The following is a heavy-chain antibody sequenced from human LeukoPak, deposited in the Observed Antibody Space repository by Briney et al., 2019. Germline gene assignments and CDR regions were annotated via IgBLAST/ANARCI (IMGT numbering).Heavy chain of an antibody. J-gene: IGHJ4*02. D-gene: IGHD2-8*01. V-gene: IGHV5-51*01. CDR2: IWPADSDT. CDR1: GYSFTSYW. CDR3: ARSLGSNGPLMSN. Sequence: GESLKISCKTSGYSFTSYWIGWVRQMPGKGLEWMGIIWPADSDTRYSPSFQGQVTLSVDKSSSTAYLQWSSLKASDTAMYYCARSLGSNGPLMSNWGQGTLVTVSS.